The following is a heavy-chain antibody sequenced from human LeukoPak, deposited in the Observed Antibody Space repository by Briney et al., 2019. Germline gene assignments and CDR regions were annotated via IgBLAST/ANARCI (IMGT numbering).Heavy chain of an antibody. CDR3: ARDLEPIVVPAAILHY. Sequence: GGSLRLSCAASGFTFSSYWMHWVRQAPGKGLVWVSRINTDGSSTSYADSVKGRFTISRDNAKNSLYLQMNSLRAEDTAVYYCARDLEPIVVPAAILHYWGQGTLVTVSS. J-gene: IGHJ4*02. CDR1: GFTFSSYW. V-gene: IGHV3-74*01. CDR2: INTDGSST. D-gene: IGHD2-2*01.